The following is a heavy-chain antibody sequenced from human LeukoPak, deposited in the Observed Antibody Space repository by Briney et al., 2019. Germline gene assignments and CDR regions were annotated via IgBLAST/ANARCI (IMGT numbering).Heavy chain of an antibody. CDR2: IYYSGNT. D-gene: IGHD6-19*01. V-gene: IGHV4-39*01. J-gene: IGHJ4*02. CDR1: ADSISRSSYF. Sequence: SETLSLTCSVSADSISRSSYFWGWIRQPPGKGLEWIANIYYSGNTFYNPSLKSRVTISLDRSKHQFSLELRSVTAADMAVYYCAAGIEVAGAPLDYWGQGTLVTVSS. CDR3: AAGIEVAGAPLDY.